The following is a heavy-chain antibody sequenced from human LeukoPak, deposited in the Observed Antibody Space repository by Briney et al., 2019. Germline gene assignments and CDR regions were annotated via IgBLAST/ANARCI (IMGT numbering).Heavy chain of an antibody. D-gene: IGHD3-22*01. CDR3: AKWRYYDSSGRNEEDAFDI. CDR1: GFTFSSYA. V-gene: IGHV3-23*01. Sequence: GGSLRLSCAASGFTFSSYAMSWVRQAPGKGLEWVSAISGSGGSTYYADSVKGRFTISRDNSKNTLYLQMNSLRAEDTAVYYCAKWRYYDSSGRNEEDAFDIWGQGTMVTVSS. J-gene: IGHJ3*02. CDR2: ISGSGGST.